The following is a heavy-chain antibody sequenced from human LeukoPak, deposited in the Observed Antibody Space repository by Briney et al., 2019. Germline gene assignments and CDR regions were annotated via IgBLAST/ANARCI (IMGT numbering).Heavy chain of an antibody. Sequence: GGSLRLSRAASGFTLSNSWMSWVRQAPGKGLEWVANIKEDGSEKYYVDSVEGRFTISRDNAKNSLYLQMNSLGAEDTAVYYCARDESWGQGTLVTVSS. CDR2: IKEDGSEK. CDR3: ARDES. V-gene: IGHV3-7*03. J-gene: IGHJ5*02. CDR1: GFTLSNSW.